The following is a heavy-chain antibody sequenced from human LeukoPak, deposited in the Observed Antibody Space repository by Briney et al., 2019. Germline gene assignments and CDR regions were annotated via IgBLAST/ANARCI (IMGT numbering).Heavy chain of an antibody. V-gene: IGHV5-51*01. CDR2: IYPGDSDT. CDR3: ARQGGSEYSSGPFDY. J-gene: IGHJ4*02. D-gene: IGHD6-19*01. Sequence: GEPLKISCKGSGYSFTSYWIGWVRQMPGKGLEWMGIIYPGDSDTRYSPSFQGQATISADKSISTAYLQWSSLKASDTAMYYCARQGGSEYSSGPFDYWGQGTLVTVSS. CDR1: GYSFTSYW.